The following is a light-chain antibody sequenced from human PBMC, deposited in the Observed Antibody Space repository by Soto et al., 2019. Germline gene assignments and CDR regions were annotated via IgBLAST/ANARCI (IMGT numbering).Light chain of an antibody. CDR1: QSISSW. CDR2: DAS. CDR3: QQYNSYSPG. V-gene: IGKV1-5*01. Sequence: DIQMTQSPSTLSASVGDRVTITCRASQSISSWLAWYQQKPGKAPKLLIYDASSLESGVPSRFSGSGSGTEFTLTIISLQPDDFATYYCQQYNSYSPGFGQGTKLEIK. J-gene: IGKJ2*03.